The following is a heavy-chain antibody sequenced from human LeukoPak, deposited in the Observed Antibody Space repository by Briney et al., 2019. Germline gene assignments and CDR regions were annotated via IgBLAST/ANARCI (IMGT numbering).Heavy chain of an antibody. CDR2: ISGSGGST. CDR3: ARGTPYSNE. V-gene: IGHV3-23*01. J-gene: IGHJ4*02. CDR1: GFTFTSYA. D-gene: IGHD6-13*01. Sequence: GGSLRLSGAASGFTFTSYAMSWVRQAPGKGLEWVSSISGSGGSTYYADSVKGRFTISRDNSKNTLYLQMNSLRAEDTAVYYCARGTPYSNEWGQGTLVTVSS.